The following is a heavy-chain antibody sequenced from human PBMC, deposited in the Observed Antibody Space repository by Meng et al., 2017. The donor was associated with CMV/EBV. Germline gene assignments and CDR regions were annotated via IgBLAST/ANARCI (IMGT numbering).Heavy chain of an antibody. CDR1: GGSFSGYY. CDR2: INHSGGT. Sequence: QGQVQQWGAGLLKPSETLSLTCAVYGGSFSGYYWSWIRQPPGKGLEWIGEINHSGGTNYNPSLKSRVTISVDTSKNQFSLKLSSVTAADTAVYYCARESMVRGEDWGQGTLVTVSS. D-gene: IGHD3-10*01. CDR3: ARESMVRGED. J-gene: IGHJ4*02. V-gene: IGHV4-34*01.